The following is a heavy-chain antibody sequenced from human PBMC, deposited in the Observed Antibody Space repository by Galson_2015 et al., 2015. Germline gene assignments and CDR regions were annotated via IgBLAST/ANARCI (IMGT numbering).Heavy chain of an antibody. CDR1: GFTFSNYW. J-gene: IGHJ3*02. D-gene: IGHD1-26*01. Sequence: SLRLSCAASGFTFSNYWMSWVRQAPGKGLEWVANIKQDGSVKLYVDSVRGRFTISRDNPRNSLYLQMNSLRAEDTAVYFCARDSGHWSGSYYWCAFEIWGQGTMVPVSS. CDR2: IKQDGSVK. V-gene: IGHV3-7*03. CDR3: ARDSGHWSGSYYWCAFEI.